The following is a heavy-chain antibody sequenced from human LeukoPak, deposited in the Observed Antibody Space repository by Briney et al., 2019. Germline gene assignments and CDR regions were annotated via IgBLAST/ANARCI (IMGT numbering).Heavy chain of an antibody. CDR2: ISWNSGSI. V-gene: IGHV3-9*01. CDR1: GFTFDDYA. D-gene: IGHD6-6*01. J-gene: IGHJ4*02. CDR3: AREYRGSSFNDY. Sequence: PGGSLRLSCAASGFTFDDYAMHWVRQAPGKGLEWVSGISWNSGSIGYADSVKGRFTISRDNAKNSLYLQMNSLRADDTAVYYCAREYRGSSFNDYWGQGTLVTVSS.